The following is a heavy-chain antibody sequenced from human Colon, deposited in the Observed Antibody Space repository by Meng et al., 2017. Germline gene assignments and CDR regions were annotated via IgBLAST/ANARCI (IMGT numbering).Heavy chain of an antibody. D-gene: IGHD2-2*01. Sequence: QVQLQESGPGLVKPSGTLSFTCAVSGGSINRRNWWLWVRQPPGKGLEWLGEIYHGGNTNYNPSLKSRVTLSLDKSKNQFSLRLTSVTAADTAMYYCSRGVVAGAMVWFDPWGPGTLVTVSS. J-gene: IGHJ5*02. CDR2: IYHGGNT. V-gene: IGHV4-4*02. CDR3: SRGVVAGAMVWFDP. CDR1: GGSINRRNW.